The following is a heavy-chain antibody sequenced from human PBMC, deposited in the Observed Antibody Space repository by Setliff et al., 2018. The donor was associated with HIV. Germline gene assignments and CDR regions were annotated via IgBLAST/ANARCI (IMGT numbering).Heavy chain of an antibody. Sequence: TSETLSLTCSVSGDSISSRKYYWGWIRQSPGKGLEWIGSVYFNGITHDNPSLKSRVTTSVDTSKNQFFLHLSSVTAADTAIYYCVTVAQDDLGVALFDYWGQGALVTVSS. J-gene: IGHJ4*02. V-gene: IGHV4-39*01. CDR1: GDSISSRKYY. CDR3: VTVAQDDLGVALFDY. D-gene: IGHD3-3*01. CDR2: VYFNGIT.